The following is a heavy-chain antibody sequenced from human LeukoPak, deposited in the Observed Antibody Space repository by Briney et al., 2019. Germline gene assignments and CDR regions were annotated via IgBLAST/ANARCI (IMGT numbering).Heavy chain of an antibody. Sequence: ASVKVSCKASGYTFTAYYMHWVRQAPGQGLEWMGWIADSGATNYVQKFQGRVTMTRDTSISTAYMELSRLRSDDTAVYYCVRDGVAAPDEFDYWGQGTLVTVSS. CDR2: IADSGAT. V-gene: IGHV1-2*02. D-gene: IGHD2-15*01. CDR1: GYTFTAYY. CDR3: VRDGVAAPDEFDY. J-gene: IGHJ4*02.